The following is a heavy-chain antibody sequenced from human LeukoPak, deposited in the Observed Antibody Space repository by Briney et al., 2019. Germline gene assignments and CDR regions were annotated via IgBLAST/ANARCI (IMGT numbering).Heavy chain of an antibody. D-gene: IGHD6-13*01. V-gene: IGHV3-9*01. CDR3: AKDSAGMGLYGMDV. CDR1: GFTFDDYA. CDR2: ISWNSGSI. J-gene: IGHJ6*02. Sequence: PGRSLGLSCAASGFTFDDYAMHWVRQAPGKGLEWVSGISWNSGSIGYADSVKGRFTISRDNAKNSLYLQMNSLRAEDTALYYCAKDSAGMGLYGMDVWGQGTTVTVSS.